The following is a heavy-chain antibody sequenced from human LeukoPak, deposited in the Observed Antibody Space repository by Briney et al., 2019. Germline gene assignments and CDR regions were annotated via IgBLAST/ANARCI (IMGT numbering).Heavy chain of an antibody. CDR1: AFTFSTYS. CDR3: ARAAASYYYDSSGRPEYFQH. Sequence: GGSLRLSCAASAFTFSTYSMNWVRQAPGKGLEWVSYISSSSSTIHYADSVKGRFTISRDNARNSLYLQMNSLRAEDTAVYYCARAAASYYYDSSGRPEYFQHWGQGTLVTVSS. D-gene: IGHD3-22*01. J-gene: IGHJ1*01. CDR2: ISSSSSTI. V-gene: IGHV3-48*01.